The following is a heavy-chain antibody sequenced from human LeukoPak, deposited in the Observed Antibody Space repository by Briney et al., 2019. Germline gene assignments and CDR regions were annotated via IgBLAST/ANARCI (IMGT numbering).Heavy chain of an antibody. D-gene: IGHD2-15*01. CDR1: GFSFTNYT. CDR3: RGYCSGGSCYFLVDY. J-gene: IGHJ4*02. CDR2: ISSSSSYR. Sequence: GGSLRLSCAASGFSFTNYTMNWVRQAPGKGLEWVSSISSSSSYRYYADSVKGRFTISTDNAKNSLYLQMNSLRAEDTAVYCARGYCSGGSCYFLVDYWGQGTLVTVSS. V-gene: IGHV3-21*01.